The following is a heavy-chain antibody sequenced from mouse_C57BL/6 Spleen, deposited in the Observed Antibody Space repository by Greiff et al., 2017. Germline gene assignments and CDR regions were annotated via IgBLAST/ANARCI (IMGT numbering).Heavy chain of an antibody. CDR1: GYTFTSYW. J-gene: IGHJ2*01. CDR2: IDPSDSYT. CDR3: AREGRYFDY. V-gene: IGHV1-50*01. Sequence: QVQLQQPGAELVKPGASVKLSCKASGYTFTSYWMQWVKQRPGQGLEWIGEIDPSDSYTNYNQKFKGKATLTVDKSSSTAYMQLSSLTSEDSAVYYCAREGRYFDYWGKGTTLTVSS.